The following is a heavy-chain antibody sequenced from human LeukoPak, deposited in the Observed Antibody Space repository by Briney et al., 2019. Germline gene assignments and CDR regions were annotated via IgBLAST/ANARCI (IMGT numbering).Heavy chain of an antibody. Sequence: GASVKVSCKVSGYSLSDLNIQWVRQAPGKGLECMGGFDPEQATTIYAQNFQGRLTMTEEISTDTVYMELSSLTSEDTAVYYCATRSGDFWSGFENWGQGTPVTVSS. V-gene: IGHV1-24*01. D-gene: IGHD3-3*01. CDR1: GYSLSDLN. J-gene: IGHJ4*02. CDR3: ATRSGDFWSGFEN. CDR2: FDPEQATT.